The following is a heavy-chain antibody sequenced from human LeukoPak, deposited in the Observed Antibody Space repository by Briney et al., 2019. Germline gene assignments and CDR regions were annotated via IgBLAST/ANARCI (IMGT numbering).Heavy chain of an antibody. CDR1: GGSISSGTYY. CDR3: AREPPSSWFENGGYYFDY. D-gene: IGHD6-13*01. Sequence: PSETLSLTCTVSGGSISSGTYYWGWIRQPPGKGLEWIGSFSYSGSTYYNPSLKSRVTISVDTSKNQFSLKLSSVTAADTAVYYCAREPPSSWFENGGYYFDYWGQGTLVTVSS. CDR2: FSYSGST. J-gene: IGHJ4*02. V-gene: IGHV4-39*07.